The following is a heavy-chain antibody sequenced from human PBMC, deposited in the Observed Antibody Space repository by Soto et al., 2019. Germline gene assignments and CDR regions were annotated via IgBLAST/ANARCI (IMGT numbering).Heavy chain of an antibody. Sequence: QLQLQESGPGLVKPSETLSLTCTVSGGSISSSSYYWGWIRQPPGKGLEWIGSIYYSGSTYYNPSLKSRVXRSXDXSKNQFSLKLSSVTAADTAVYYCARQKIAAAANFDYWGQGTLVPVSS. CDR2: IYYSGST. V-gene: IGHV4-39*01. CDR1: GGSISSSSYY. CDR3: ARQKIAAAANFDY. J-gene: IGHJ4*02. D-gene: IGHD6-13*01.